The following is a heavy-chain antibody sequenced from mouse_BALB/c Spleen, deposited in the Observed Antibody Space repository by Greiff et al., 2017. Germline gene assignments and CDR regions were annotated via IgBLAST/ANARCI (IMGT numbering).Heavy chain of an antibody. Sequence: QVQLQQSGAELVRPGTSVKISCKASGYAFTDYWLGWVKQSPGNGLEWIGVIYPCSGNTDYNEKFKGKATLTADKSSSTAYMQLNSLTSEDSAVYFYSRRDYYGSSASFAYWGQGTPVTVSA. CDR3: SRRDYYGSSASFAY. V-gene: IGHV1-63*01. CDR1: GYAFTDYW. CDR2: IYPCSGNT. J-gene: IGHJ3*01. D-gene: IGHD1-1*01.